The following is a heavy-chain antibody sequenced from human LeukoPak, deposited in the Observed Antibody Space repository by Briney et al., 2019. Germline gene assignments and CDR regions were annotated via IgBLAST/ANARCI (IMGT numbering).Heavy chain of an antibody. Sequence: SVKVSCKASGGTFSSYAISWVRQAPGQGLEWMGGIIPIFGTANYAQKFQERVTITRDMSTSTAHMEVSSLRSEDTAVYYCAAVNEDEPTAGPFDYWGQGTLVTVSS. CDR2: IIPIFGTA. CDR1: GGTFSSYA. CDR3: AAVNEDEPTAGPFDY. J-gene: IGHJ4*02. D-gene: IGHD6-19*01. V-gene: IGHV1-69*05.